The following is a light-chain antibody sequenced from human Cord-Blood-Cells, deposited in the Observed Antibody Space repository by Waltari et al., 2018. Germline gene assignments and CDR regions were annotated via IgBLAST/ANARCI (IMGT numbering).Light chain of an antibody. CDR2: GNS. Sequence: QTVLTQPPSVSGAPGQRVTISCTGSSSNIGAGYDVHWYQQLPGTAPKLLIYGNSNRPSGVPDRFSGSNSGTSDFFAIADLQSQHEAHYYCLSYDSSLRGSLFEGGRKLTVL. J-gene: IGLJ3*02. CDR3: LSYDSSLRGSL. V-gene: IGLV1-40*01. CDR1: SSNIGAGYD.